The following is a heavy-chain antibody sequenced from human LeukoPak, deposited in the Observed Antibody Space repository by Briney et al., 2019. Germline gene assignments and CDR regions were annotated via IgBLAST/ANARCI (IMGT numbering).Heavy chain of an antibody. V-gene: IGHV4-38-2*02. CDR2: IYHSGST. D-gene: IGHD4-23*01. CDR1: GYSISSGYY. Sequence: SETLSLTCAVSGYSISSGYYWGWIRQPPGKGLEWIGSIYHSGSTYYNPSLKSRVTISVDTSKNQFSLKLSSVTAADTAVYYCARDRWREVDPWGQGTLVTVSS. J-gene: IGHJ5*02. CDR3: ARDRWREVDP.